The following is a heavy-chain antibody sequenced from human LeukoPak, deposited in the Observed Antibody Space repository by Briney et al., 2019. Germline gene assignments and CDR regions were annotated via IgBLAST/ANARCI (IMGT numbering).Heavy chain of an antibody. Sequence: PGGSLRLSCAASGFTFSSYWMRWVRQAPGKGLEWVAYIKQDGSEKYYVDSVKGRFTISRDNAKNSLYLQMNSLRAEDTAVYYCARVSYYYYGSGSYSQDAFDIWGQGTMVTVSS. CDR1: GFTFSSYW. J-gene: IGHJ3*02. CDR3: ARVSYYYYGSGSYSQDAFDI. CDR2: IKQDGSEK. V-gene: IGHV3-7*01. D-gene: IGHD3-10*01.